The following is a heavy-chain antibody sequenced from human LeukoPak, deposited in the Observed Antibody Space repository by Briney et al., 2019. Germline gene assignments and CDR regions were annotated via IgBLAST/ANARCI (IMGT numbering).Heavy chain of an antibody. Sequence: TSETLSLTCTVSGGSMSSYYWSWIRQPPGKGLEWIGFISYSGSTYYNPSLKSRDTISLDTSQNQVSLSLSSVTAADTAVYYCAREVGCSSGTCSPFDSWGQGILVTVSS. CDR1: GGSMSSYY. V-gene: IGHV4-59*01. CDR2: ISYSGST. J-gene: IGHJ4*02. CDR3: AREVGCSSGTCSPFDS. D-gene: IGHD2-15*01.